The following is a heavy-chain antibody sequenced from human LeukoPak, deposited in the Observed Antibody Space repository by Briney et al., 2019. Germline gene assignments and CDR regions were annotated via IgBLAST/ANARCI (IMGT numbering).Heavy chain of an antibody. J-gene: IGHJ4*02. D-gene: IGHD3-16*01. CDR1: GFTFSDFY. CDR3: AKVPHSWGLFDS. Sequence: GGSLRLSCAASGFTFSDFYMSWIRQAPGKGLEWVSYISSSGSTIYYADSVKGRFTISRDNAKNSLYLQMNSLRAEDTAVYYCAKVPHSWGLFDSWGQGTLVTVSS. CDR2: ISSSGSTI. V-gene: IGHV3-11*01.